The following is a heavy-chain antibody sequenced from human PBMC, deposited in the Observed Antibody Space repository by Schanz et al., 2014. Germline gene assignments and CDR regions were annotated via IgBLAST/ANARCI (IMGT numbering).Heavy chain of an antibody. CDR1: GFTFNNFN. V-gene: IGHV3-21*05. D-gene: IGHD3-16*01. CDR2: ISSSSSTI. CDR3: VRLDVHDY. J-gene: IGHJ4*02. Sequence: EVQLVESGGGLVKPGGSLRLSCAASGFTFNNFNMNWVRQAPGKGLEWVSYISSSSSTIYYADSVKGRFIISRDNSKNNSKNTLYVQMNSLRAEDAAVYYWVRLDVHDYWGQGILVPVSA.